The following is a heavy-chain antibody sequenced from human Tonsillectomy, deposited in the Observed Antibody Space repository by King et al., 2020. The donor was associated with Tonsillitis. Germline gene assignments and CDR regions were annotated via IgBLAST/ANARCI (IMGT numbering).Heavy chain of an antibody. CDR1: RYNFTGYY. CDR3: AAEFTV. D-gene: IGHD4-11*01. CDR2: INPNTGGT. J-gene: IGHJ4*02. Sequence: VQLVESGAEVKKPGASMKVSFKASRYNFTGYYMHWVRQAPGQGLEWMGWINPNTGGTNYAEKFQGRVTLTRDTSIQPAYMELTRLRSDDTAVYFCAAEFTVWGQGTPVTVSS. V-gene: IGHV1-2*02.